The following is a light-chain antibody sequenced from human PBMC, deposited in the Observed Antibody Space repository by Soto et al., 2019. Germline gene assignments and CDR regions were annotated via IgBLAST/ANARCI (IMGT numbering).Light chain of an antibody. V-gene: IGLV2-14*01. J-gene: IGLJ3*02. CDR1: SSEIGAYNH. CDR3: SSYTTSESGL. CDR2: EVT. Sequence: QSVLTQPASVSGSPGQSITISCTGTSSEIGAYNHVSWYQQYPGKAPTLMIYEVTNQPSGVSSCFSGSKSGNTASLTISGLRAEDEGDYNCSSYTTSESGLLGGGTKLTV.